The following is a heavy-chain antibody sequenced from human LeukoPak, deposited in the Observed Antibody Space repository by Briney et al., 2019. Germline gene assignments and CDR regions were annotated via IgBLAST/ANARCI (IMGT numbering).Heavy chain of an antibody. D-gene: IGHD2-15*01. CDR2: ISGSGGST. Sequence: GGSLRLSCAASGFTFISYAMSWVRQAPGKGLEWVSPISGSGGSTYYADSVKGRFTISRDNSKNTLYLQMNSLRAEDTAVYYCAKGARGYSDGFYFDYWGQGTLVTVSS. CDR3: AKGARGYSDGFYFDY. J-gene: IGHJ4*02. CDR1: GFTFISYA. V-gene: IGHV3-23*01.